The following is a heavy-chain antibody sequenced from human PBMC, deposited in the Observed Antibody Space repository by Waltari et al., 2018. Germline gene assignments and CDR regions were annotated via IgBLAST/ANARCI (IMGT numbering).Heavy chain of an antibody. V-gene: IGHV4-39*07. J-gene: IGHJ4*01. CDR3: ARDGSVNWGHFDF. Sequence: QLQLQEAGPGLVKPSETLSLTCIVPGDSISSSPYYWGWIRQPPGKGLEWIGNIYYSGSTYCNPSLKSRVTISVDTSTNQFSLRLNSVTAADTAVYFCARDGSVNWGHFDFWGHGTLVTVSS. D-gene: IGHD7-27*01. CDR2: IYYSGST. CDR1: GDSISSSPYY.